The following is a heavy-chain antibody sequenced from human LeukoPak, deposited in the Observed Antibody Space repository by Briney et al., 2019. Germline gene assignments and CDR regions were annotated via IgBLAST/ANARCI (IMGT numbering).Heavy chain of an antibody. CDR2: IYYSGST. D-gene: IGHD3-16*01. V-gene: IGHV4-31*03. Sequence: TLSLSCTVSGGSISSGGYYWSWIRQHPGKGLEWIGYIYYSGSTYYNPSLKSRVTISVDTSKNQFSLKLSSVTAADTAVYYCARGELAVKDFDLWGRGTLVTVSS. J-gene: IGHJ2*01. CDR3: ARGELAVKDFDL. CDR1: GGSISSGGYY.